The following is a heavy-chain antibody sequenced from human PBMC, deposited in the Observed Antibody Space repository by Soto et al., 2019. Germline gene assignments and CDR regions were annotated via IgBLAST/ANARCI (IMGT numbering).Heavy chain of an antibody. CDR3: ASLAYCSSVTCSSTNVFDV. CDR2: MYYSGNT. CDR1: GDSVTRHDYF. J-gene: IGHJ4*02. Sequence: SETLSLTCSVSGDSVTRHDYFWSWVRQPPGKGLEWIGYMYYSGNTNYNPSLESRLSIVLDTSKNQFSLRLTSVTTADTAVYYCASLAYCSSVTCSSTNVFDVWGQGILVTVSS. V-gene: IGHV4-61*08. D-gene: IGHD2-2*01.